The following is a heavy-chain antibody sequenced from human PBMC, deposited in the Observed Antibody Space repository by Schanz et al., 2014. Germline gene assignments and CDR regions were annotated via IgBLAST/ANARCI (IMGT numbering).Heavy chain of an antibody. J-gene: IGHJ4*02. V-gene: IGHV3-30*02. Sequence: QVQLVESGGGVVQPGGSLRLSCAASGFTFSTYGMHWVRQAPGKGLEWVACMRDDGAYQNYADSMKGRFTVSRDNSKTTVFLQMHSLRADDTAVYYCAKSGADGWGNYEFDVWGQGTLVTVSS. CDR2: MRDDGAYQ. D-gene: IGHD3-10*01. CDR1: GFTFSTYG. CDR3: AKSGADGWGNYEFDV.